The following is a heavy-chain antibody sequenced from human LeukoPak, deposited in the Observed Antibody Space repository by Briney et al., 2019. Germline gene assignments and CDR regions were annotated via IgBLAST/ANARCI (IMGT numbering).Heavy chain of an antibody. CDR1: GGSFSGYY. V-gene: IGHV4-34*01. CDR2: INHSGST. CDR3: ARARKQQLVCRGVYNWFDP. Sequence: SETLSLTCAVYGGSFSGYYWSWIRQPPGKGLEWIGEINHSGSTNYNPSLKSRVTISVDTSKNQFSLKLSSVTAADTAVYYCARARKQQLVCRGVYNWFDPWGQGTLVTVSS. J-gene: IGHJ5*02. D-gene: IGHD6-13*01.